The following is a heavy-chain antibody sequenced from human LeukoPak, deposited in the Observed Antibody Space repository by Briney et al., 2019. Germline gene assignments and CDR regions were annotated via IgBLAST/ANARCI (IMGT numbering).Heavy chain of an antibody. Sequence: GGSLRLSCAASGFTVSSNYMSWVRQAPGKGLEWVSVIYSGGSTYYADSVKGRFTISRDNSKNTVYLQMNSLRAEDTPVYYCARGYSYGYARYFDYWGQGTLVTVSS. V-gene: IGHV3-66*01. CDR2: IYSGGST. CDR3: ARGYSYGYARYFDY. J-gene: IGHJ4*02. CDR1: GFTVSSNY. D-gene: IGHD5-18*01.